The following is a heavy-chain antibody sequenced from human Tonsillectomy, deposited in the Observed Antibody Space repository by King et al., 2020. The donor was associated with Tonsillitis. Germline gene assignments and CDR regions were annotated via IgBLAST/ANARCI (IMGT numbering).Heavy chain of an antibody. D-gene: IGHD3-10*01. CDR1: GGTFSSYA. CDR2: IIPIFGTS. CDR3: ARDRVVRGVIITAFDI. J-gene: IGHJ3*02. V-gene: IGHV1-69*01. Sequence: QVQLVESGAEVKKPGSSVKVSCKASGGTFSSYAISWVRQAPGQGLEWVGGIIPIFGTSNYAQKFQGRVTITADESTRTAYMELSSLRSEDTAVYYCARDRVVRGVIITAFDIWGQGTMVTVSS.